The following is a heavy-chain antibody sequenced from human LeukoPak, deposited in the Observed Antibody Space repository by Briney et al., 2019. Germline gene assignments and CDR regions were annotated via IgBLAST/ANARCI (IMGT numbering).Heavy chain of an antibody. CDR3: AEGGEKGTMVRGASPFDP. CDR1: GGSFSGYY. D-gene: IGHD3-10*01. CDR2: INHSGST. J-gene: IGHJ5*02. V-gene: IGHV4-34*01. Sequence: SETLSLTCAVYGGSFSGYYWSWIRQPPGKGLEWIGEINHSGSTYYNPSLKSRVTISVDSSKNQFSLKLTSVTAADTAVYYCAEGGEKGTMVRGASPFDPWGQGTLVTVSS.